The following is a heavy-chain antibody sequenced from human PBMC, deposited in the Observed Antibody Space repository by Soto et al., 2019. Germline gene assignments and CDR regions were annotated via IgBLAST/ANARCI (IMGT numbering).Heavy chain of an antibody. J-gene: IGHJ2*01. D-gene: IGHD3-9*01. V-gene: IGHV4-39*01. Sequence: QNTGKRLERIGSIYYSGSTNYNPSLKSRVTISVDTSKNQFSLKLSSVTAADTAVYYCARPAVFLLQAKDGRRGSFPVASFLLNRSSDL. CDR2: IYYSGST. CDR3: ARPAVFLLQAKDGRRGSFPVASFLLNRSSDL.